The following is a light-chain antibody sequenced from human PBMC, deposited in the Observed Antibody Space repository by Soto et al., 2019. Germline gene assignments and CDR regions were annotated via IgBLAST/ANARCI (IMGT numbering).Light chain of an antibody. CDR2: ETY. CDR1: SSTIGGNY. V-gene: IGLV1-44*01. CDR3: AAWDDNLNVVV. J-gene: IGLJ3*02. Sequence: QSVVTQTPSASGTPGQRVTFSCSGGSSTIGGNYVSWFQQLPGMAPKLLIYETYKRSSGVPDRFSGSKSGTSASLAISGLQSEDEADYYCAAWDDNLNVVVFGGGTKLTGL.